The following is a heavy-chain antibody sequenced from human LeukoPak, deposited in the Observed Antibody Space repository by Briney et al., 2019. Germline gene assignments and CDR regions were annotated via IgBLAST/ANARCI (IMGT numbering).Heavy chain of an antibody. CDR2: INPSGGST. CDR3: ATYTLGPYYYDSSGYYGAGAFDI. V-gene: IGHV1-46*01. CDR1: GYTFTSYY. Sequence: ASVKVSCKASGYTFTSYYMHWVRQAPGQGLEWMGIINPSGGSTSYAQKFQGRVTMTTDTSTSTAYMELRSLRSDDTAVYYCATYTLGPYYYDSSGYYGAGAFDIWGQGTMVTVSS. D-gene: IGHD3-22*01. J-gene: IGHJ3*02.